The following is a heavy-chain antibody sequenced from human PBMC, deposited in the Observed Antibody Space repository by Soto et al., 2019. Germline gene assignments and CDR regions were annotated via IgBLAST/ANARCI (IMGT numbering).Heavy chain of an antibody. CDR3: AKEVATDFDC. V-gene: IGHV3-23*01. CDR2: ISGSGGST. CDR1: GFTFSSYS. D-gene: IGHD5-12*01. J-gene: IGHJ4*02. Sequence: GGSLKLSCAASGFTFSSYSMTWVRQAPGNGLEWVSTISGSGGSTYYADSVKGRFTISRDNYKKTLYLQMNSLRAEDTAVYYCAKEVATDFDCWGQGTLVTVSS.